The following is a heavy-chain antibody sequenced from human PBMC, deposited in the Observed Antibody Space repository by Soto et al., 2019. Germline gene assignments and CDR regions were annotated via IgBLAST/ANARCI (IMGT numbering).Heavy chain of an antibody. CDR1: EFTFNKYA. Sequence: PGGSLRLSCEASEFTFNKYAMSWVRQAPGKGLEWVAGISGTGGSTYYADSVKGRFTISRDNSKNTMFLQMNRLTVEDTAVYFCAKDFYGRATFDYWGQGTPVTVSS. CDR2: ISGTGGST. J-gene: IGHJ4*02. CDR3: AKDFYGRATFDY. D-gene: IGHD3-10*01. V-gene: IGHV3-23*01.